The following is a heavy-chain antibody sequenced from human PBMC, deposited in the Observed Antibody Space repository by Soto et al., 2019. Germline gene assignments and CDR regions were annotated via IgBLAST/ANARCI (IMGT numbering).Heavy chain of an antibody. CDR2: IYYSGST. Sequence: SETLSLTCAVSGGSISSGGYSWSWIRQPPGKGLEWIGYIYYSGSTNYNPSLKSRVTISVDTSKNQFSLKLSSVTAADTAVYYCARDHYYGSGSTNWFDPWGQGTLVTV. CDR3: ARDHYYGSGSTNWFDP. J-gene: IGHJ5*02. D-gene: IGHD3-10*01. CDR1: GGSISSGGYS. V-gene: IGHV4-61*08.